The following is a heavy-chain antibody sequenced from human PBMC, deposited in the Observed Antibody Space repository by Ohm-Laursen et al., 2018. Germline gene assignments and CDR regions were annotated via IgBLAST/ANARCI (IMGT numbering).Heavy chain of an antibody. CDR3: ARATKLRFLEDPDYGMDV. D-gene: IGHD3-3*01. Sequence: GTLSLTCTVTGGSISSYYWSWIRQPPGKGLEWIGYIYYSGSTNYNPSLKSRVTISVDTSKYQFSLKLSSVTAADTAVYYCARATKLRFLEDPDYGMDVWGQGATVTVSS. V-gene: IGHV4-59*01. J-gene: IGHJ6*02. CDR2: IYYSGST. CDR1: GGSISSYY.